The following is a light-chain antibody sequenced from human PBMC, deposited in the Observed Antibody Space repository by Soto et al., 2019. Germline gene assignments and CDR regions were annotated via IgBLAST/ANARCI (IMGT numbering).Light chain of an antibody. V-gene: IGLV2-14*01. Sequence: QSALTQPASVSGSPGQSITISCTGTSSDVGGYNYVSWYQQHPGKAPKLMIYEVSNRPSGVSNRFSGSKSGNTASLTISGLQAADEDDYYCSSYTSSSTYVVFGGGTKLTVL. CDR3: SSYTSSSTYVV. CDR1: SSDVGGYNY. J-gene: IGLJ2*01. CDR2: EVS.